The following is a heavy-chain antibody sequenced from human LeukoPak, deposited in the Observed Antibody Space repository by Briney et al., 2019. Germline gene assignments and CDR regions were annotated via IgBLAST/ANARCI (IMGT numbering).Heavy chain of an antibody. CDR2: ISGSGGST. Sequence: GGSLRLSCAASGFTFSSYAMSWVRQAPGKGLEWVSAISGSGGSTYYADSVKGRFTISRDKSKNTLYLQMNSLRAGDTAVYYCAKYPPPWLVNDRLDYWGQGTLVTVSS. CDR3: AKYPPPWLVNDRLDY. V-gene: IGHV3-23*01. CDR1: GFTFSSYA. D-gene: IGHD6-19*01. J-gene: IGHJ4*02.